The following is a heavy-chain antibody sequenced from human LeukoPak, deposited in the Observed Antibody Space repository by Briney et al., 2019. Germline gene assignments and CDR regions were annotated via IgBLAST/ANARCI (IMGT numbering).Heavy chain of an antibody. CDR1: GYSINSGYY. CDR2: IYHSGST. D-gene: IGHD5-12*01. Sequence: SETLSLTCTVSGYSINSGYYWGWVRPPPGKGLEWIAIIYHSGSTYYNPSLKSRVTISVDTSKNQFSLNLSSVTAADTAVYCCARVSGYDWESFHDYWGQGTLVTVSS. V-gene: IGHV4-38-2*02. J-gene: IGHJ4*02. CDR3: ARVSGYDWESFHDY.